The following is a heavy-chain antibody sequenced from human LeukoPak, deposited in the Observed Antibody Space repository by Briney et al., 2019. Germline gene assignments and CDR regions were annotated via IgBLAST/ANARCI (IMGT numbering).Heavy chain of an antibody. V-gene: IGHV4-34*01. CDR3: ARRGYSYGSYYYYGMDV. J-gene: IGHJ6*02. CDR2: INHSGST. D-gene: IGHD5-18*01. Sequence: SETLSLTCTVSGGSISSYYWSWIRQPPGKGLEWIGEINHSGSTNYNPSLKSRVTISVDTSKNQFSLKLSSVTAADTAVYYCARRGYSYGSYYYYGMDVWGQGTTVTVSS. CDR1: GGSISSYY.